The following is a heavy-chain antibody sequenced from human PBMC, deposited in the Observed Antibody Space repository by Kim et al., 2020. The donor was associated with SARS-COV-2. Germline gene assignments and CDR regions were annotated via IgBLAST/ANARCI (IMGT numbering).Heavy chain of an antibody. CDR3: AKAYSGRYYRFDC. Sequence: YADSVEGRFTISRDNSKNTLYLQMNSLRAEDTAVYYCAKAYSGRYYRFDCWGQGTLVTVSS. V-gene: IGHV3-23*01. D-gene: IGHD1-26*01. J-gene: IGHJ4*02.